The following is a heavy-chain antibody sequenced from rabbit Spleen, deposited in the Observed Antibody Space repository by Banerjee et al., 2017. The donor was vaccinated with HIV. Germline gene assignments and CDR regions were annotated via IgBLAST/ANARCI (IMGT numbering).Heavy chain of an antibody. Sequence: QSLEESGGDLVKPGASLTLTCTASGFSFSGRYWISWVRQAPEKGLEWIADIFTGSSGTTYYASWARGRFTGSKTSSTTVTLQMTSLTAADTATYFCARDGAGSSYFNLWGPGTLVTVS. V-gene: IGHV1S40*01. J-gene: IGHJ4*01. CDR1: GFSFSGRYW. D-gene: IGHD8-1*01. CDR2: IFTGSSGTT. CDR3: ARDGAGSSYFNL.